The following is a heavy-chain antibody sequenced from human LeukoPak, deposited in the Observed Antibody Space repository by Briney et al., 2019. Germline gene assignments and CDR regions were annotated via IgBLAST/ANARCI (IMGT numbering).Heavy chain of an antibody. Sequence: GASVKVSCKASGYTFTSHGISWVRQAPGQGLEWMGWISAYNGNTNYAQKLQGRVTMTTDTSTSTAYMELRSLRSDDTAVYYCARDVITMVRGPLGYWGQGTLVTVSS. J-gene: IGHJ4*02. CDR3: ARDVITMVRGPLGY. D-gene: IGHD3-10*01. V-gene: IGHV1-18*01. CDR2: ISAYNGNT. CDR1: GYTFTSHG.